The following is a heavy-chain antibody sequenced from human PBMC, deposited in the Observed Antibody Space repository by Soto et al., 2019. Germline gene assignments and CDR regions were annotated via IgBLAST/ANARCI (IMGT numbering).Heavy chain of an antibody. D-gene: IGHD6-19*01. V-gene: IGHV3-48*01. CDR3: TKSGWSFDY. Sequence: GGSLRLSCAASGFTFSSYSMNWVRQAPGKGLEWVSYISSSGRTIYYADSVKGRFTISRDNAKNSLYLQMNSLRAEDTAVYYCTKSGWSFDYWGQGTLVTVSS. CDR2: ISSSGRTI. CDR1: GFTFSSYS. J-gene: IGHJ4*02.